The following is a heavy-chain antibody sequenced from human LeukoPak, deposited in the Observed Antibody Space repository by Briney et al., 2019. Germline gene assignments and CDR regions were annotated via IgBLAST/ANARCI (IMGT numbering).Heavy chain of an antibody. Sequence: SETLSLTCTVSGGSISSNNYYWNWIRQPAGKGLERIGRIYTSGSTNYNPSLKSRVTISVDTSKNQFSLKLSSVTAADTAVYYCAREWGSSWLGGWFDPWGQGTLVTVSS. CDR1: GGSISSNNYY. D-gene: IGHD6-13*01. CDR2: IYTSGST. CDR3: AREWGSSWLGGWFDP. J-gene: IGHJ5*02. V-gene: IGHV4-61*02.